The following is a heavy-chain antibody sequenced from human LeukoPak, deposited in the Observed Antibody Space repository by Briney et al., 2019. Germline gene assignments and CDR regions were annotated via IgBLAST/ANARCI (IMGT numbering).Heavy chain of an antibody. D-gene: IGHD6-6*01. CDR3: ARTLAARPDWFDP. J-gene: IGHJ5*02. Sequence: PGGSLRLSCAASGLTFSSYGMHWVRQAPGKGLEWVAFIRYDGSNKYFADSVKGRFTISRDNSKNTLYLQMNSLRAEDTAVYYCARTLAARPDWFDPWGQGTLVTVSS. CDR1: GLTFSSYG. V-gene: IGHV3-30*02. CDR2: IRYDGSNK.